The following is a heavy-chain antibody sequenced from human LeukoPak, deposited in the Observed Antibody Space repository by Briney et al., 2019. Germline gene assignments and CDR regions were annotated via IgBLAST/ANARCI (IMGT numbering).Heavy chain of an antibody. V-gene: IGHV4-4*09. CDR1: GSISSYY. CDR3: ARQKCTSTSFLTKNAFHI. CDR2: IYTSGIT. D-gene: IGHD2-2*01. Sequence: PSETLSLTCTVSGSISSYYWSWFRQPPGKGLEWIGYIYTSGITNYNPSPKRPVTTSVDTFKNQFSLYLSSVSAAGTRAYYCARQKCTSTSFLTKNAFHIWGQGTMVTVSS. J-gene: IGHJ3*02.